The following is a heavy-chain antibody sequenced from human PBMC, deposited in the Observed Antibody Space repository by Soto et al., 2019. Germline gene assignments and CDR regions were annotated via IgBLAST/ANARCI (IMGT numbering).Heavy chain of an antibody. CDR1: GYTFTSYG. V-gene: IGHV1-18*01. CDR3: ARDYPSTVVTQMFDY. CDR2: ISAYNGNT. J-gene: IGHJ4*02. Sequence: QVQLVQSGAEVKKPGASVKVSCKASGYTFTSYGISWVRQAPGQGLEWMGWISAYNGNTNYAQKLQGRVTMTTDTSTSTAYMELRSRRSDDTAVYYCARDYPSTVVTQMFDYWGQGTLVTVSS. D-gene: IGHD4-17*01.